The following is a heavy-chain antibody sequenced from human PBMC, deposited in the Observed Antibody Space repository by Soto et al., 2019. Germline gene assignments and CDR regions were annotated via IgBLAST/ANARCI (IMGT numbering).Heavy chain of an antibody. CDR3: ARHNFGVVTSFSGFDP. J-gene: IGHJ5*02. CDR1: GFDFTSHW. V-gene: IGHV5-10-1*04. Sequence: PGESLKISCQGSGFDFTSHWITWVRLMPGKGLDWIGNIELVDSQTHYSPSFQGQATLSADKSINTSFLQWAPLRASDTAIYYCARHNFGVVTSFSGFDPWGPGTLVTVSS. D-gene: IGHD3-3*01. CDR2: IELVDSQT.